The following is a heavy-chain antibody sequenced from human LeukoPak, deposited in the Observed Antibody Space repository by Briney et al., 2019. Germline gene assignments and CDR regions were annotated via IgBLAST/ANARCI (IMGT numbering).Heavy chain of an antibody. J-gene: IGHJ3*02. V-gene: IGHV1-2*02. Sequence: HGASVKVSCKASGYTFTGYYMHWVRQAPGQGLEWMGWVNPNSGGTNYAQKFQGRVTMTRDTSISTAYMELSRLRSDDTAVYYCARVRPLYGDYGSDAFDIWGQGTMVTVSS. CDR2: VNPNSGGT. CDR3: ARVRPLYGDYGSDAFDI. CDR1: GYTFTGYY. D-gene: IGHD4-17*01.